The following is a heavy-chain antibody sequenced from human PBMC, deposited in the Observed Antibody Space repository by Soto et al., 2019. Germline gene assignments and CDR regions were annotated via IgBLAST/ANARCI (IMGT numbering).Heavy chain of an antibody. J-gene: IGHJ4*02. D-gene: IGHD2-2*02. CDR1: GGSIISGY. V-gene: IGHV4-59*07. Sequence: SDTLPLPCTVSGGSIISGYWSWIRQPPGKGLEWIGYISYSGNTNYNPSLKSRVTMSVETPKNQFSLRLSSVTTANTAVYYCAGIRGYAARPIDYWGQGILVPFSS. CDR3: AGIRGYAARPIDY. CDR2: ISYSGNT.